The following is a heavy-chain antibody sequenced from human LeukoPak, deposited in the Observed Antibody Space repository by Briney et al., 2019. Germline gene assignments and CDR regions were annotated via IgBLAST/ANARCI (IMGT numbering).Heavy chain of an antibody. V-gene: IGHV5-51*01. CDR3: ARPRDGYNSDALDI. Sequence: GESLKISCQASGYNLPSYWIGWVRQMPGKGLEWMGIIYPGDSDTRYSPSFQGQVTISVDESISTAYLQWSSLKASDTAMYYCARPRDGYNSDALDIWGQGTMVTVSS. CDR2: IYPGDSDT. CDR1: GYNLPSYW. J-gene: IGHJ3*02. D-gene: IGHD5-24*01.